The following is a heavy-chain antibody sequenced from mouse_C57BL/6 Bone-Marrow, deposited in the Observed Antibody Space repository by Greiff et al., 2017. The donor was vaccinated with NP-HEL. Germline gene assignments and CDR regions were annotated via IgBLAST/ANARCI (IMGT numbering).Heavy chain of an antibody. CDR2: IYPGDGDT. J-gene: IGHJ4*01. V-gene: IGHV1-82*01. D-gene: IGHD1-1*01. CDR1: GYAFSSSW. CDR3: ARRDYYYGSPYAMDY. Sequence: QVHVKQSGPELVKPGASVKISCKASGYAFSSSWMNWVKQRPGKGLEWIGRIYPGDGDTNYNGKFKGKATLTADKSSSTAYMQLSSLTSEDSAVYFCARRDYYYGSPYAMDYWGQGTSVTVSS.